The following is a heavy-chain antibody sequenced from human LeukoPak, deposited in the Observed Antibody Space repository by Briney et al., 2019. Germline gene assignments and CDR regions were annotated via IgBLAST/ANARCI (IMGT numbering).Heavy chain of an antibody. Sequence: ASVKVSCKASGYTFTGYYMHWVRQAPGQGLEWMGWINPNSGGTNYAQKFQGRVTMTRNTSISTAYMELSRLRSDDTAVYYCARGNYYDSSGTLDYWGQGTLVTVSS. J-gene: IGHJ4*02. V-gene: IGHV1-2*02. D-gene: IGHD3-22*01. CDR1: GYTFTGYY. CDR3: ARGNYYDSSGTLDY. CDR2: INPNSGGT.